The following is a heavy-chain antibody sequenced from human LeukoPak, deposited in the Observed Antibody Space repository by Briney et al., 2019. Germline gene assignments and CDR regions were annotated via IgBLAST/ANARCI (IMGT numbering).Heavy chain of an antibody. Sequence: SETLSLTCTVSGGSISSYYWSWIRRPPGKGLEWIGYIYYSGSTNYNPSLKSRVTISVDTSKNQFSLKLSSVTAADTAVYYCASFDSSGYYYHIWGQGTMVTVSS. D-gene: IGHD3-22*01. J-gene: IGHJ3*02. CDR1: GGSISSYY. V-gene: IGHV4-59*01. CDR3: ASFDSSGYYYHI. CDR2: IYYSGST.